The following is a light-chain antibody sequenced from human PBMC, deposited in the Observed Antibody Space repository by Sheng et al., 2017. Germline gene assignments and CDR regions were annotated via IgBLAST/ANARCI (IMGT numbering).Light chain of an antibody. J-gene: IGKJ4*01. CDR3: QQYDKWPLT. Sequence: EIVMTQSPATLSLSPGERATLSCRASQSVSSNVAWYQQKPGLAPRLLIYGASSRATGFPARLSGSGSGTEFTLTISSLQSEDFAVYYCQQYDKWPLTFGGGDQGWRSN. CDR2: GAS. CDR1: QSVSSN. V-gene: IGKV3-15*01.